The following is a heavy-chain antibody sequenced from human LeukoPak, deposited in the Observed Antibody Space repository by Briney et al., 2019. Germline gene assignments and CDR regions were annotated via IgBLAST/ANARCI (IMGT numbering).Heavy chain of an antibody. CDR3: TRERSIAARPHYYYYYMDV. V-gene: IGHV4-59*11. J-gene: IGHJ6*03. Sequence: SETLSLTCTVSGGSISSHYWSWIRQPPGKGLEWIGYIYYSGSTNYNPSLKSRVTISVDTSKNQFSLKLSSVTAADTAVYYCTRERSIAARPHYYYYYMDVWGKGTTVTVSS. D-gene: IGHD6-6*01. CDR1: GGSISSHY. CDR2: IYYSGST.